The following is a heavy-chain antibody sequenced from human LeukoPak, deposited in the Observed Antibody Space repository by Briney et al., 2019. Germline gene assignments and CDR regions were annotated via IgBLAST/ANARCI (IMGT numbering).Heavy chain of an antibody. CDR1: GLTFSDYV. J-gene: IGHJ4*02. CDR3: AKEGPGTIVVVPAAEFCFDY. D-gene: IGHD2-2*01. V-gene: IGHV3-30*02. CDR2: IRYDGSNE. Sequence: GGSLRLSCAASGLTFSDYVLYWVRQAPGKGLEWVAFIRYDGSNEYYAASVKGRFTISRDNSKNAVYLDMNSLTVEDTAVYYCAKEGPGTIVVVPAAEFCFDYWGQGTLVTVSS.